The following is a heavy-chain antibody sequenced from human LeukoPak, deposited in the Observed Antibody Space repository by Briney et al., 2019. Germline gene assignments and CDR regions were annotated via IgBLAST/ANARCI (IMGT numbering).Heavy chain of an antibody. D-gene: IGHD2-2*02. J-gene: IGHJ6*02. CDR2: ISGSGGST. Sequence: GGSLRLSCAASGFTFSSYAMSWVRQAPGKGWEGVSAISGSGGSTYYADSVKGRFTISRDNSKNTLYLQMNSLRAEDTAVYYCAKLPGVPAAIPYYYYGMDVWGQGTTVTVSS. CDR1: GFTFSSYA. V-gene: IGHV3-23*01. CDR3: AKLPGVPAAIPYYYYGMDV.